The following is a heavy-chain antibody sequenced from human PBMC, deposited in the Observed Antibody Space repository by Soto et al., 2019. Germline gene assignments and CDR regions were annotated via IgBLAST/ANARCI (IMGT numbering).Heavy chain of an antibody. D-gene: IGHD6-13*01. J-gene: IGHJ4*02. Sequence: LETLPLTCTVSGGSISSYYWRWIRQPPGKGLEWIGEIYHSGSTNYNPSLKSRVTISVDKSKNQFSLKLSSVTAADTAVYYCARDPPAGVAAAGTYYWGQGTLLTVSS. CDR2: IYHSGST. CDR3: ARDPPAGVAAAGTYY. V-gene: IGHV4-59*12. CDR1: GGSISSYY.